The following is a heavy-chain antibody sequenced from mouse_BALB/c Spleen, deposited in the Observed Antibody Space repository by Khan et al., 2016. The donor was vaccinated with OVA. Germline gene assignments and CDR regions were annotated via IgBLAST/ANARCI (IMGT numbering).Heavy chain of an antibody. V-gene: IGHV1S135*01. CDR1: GYSFTSYY. J-gene: IGHJ3*01. Sequence: VQLQQSGPELMKPGASVKISCKASGYSFTSYYIHWVKQSHGQSLEWIGYIDPFNGGTNYNQKFKGKATLTVDKSSSTAYMHLSSLTSEESAVYYCTRLGTTGWFAYWGQGTLVTVSA. CDR2: IDPFNGGT. CDR3: TRLGTTGWFAY. D-gene: IGHD2-13*01.